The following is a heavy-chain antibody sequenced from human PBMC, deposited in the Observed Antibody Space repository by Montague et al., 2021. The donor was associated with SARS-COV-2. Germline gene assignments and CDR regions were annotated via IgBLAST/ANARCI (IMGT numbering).Heavy chain of an antibody. CDR3: ARHVTFGGVVVALDY. J-gene: IGHJ4*02. CDR1: GASISSSVNS. Sequence: SETRSLTCTVSGASISSSVNSWGWIRQSPGKGLEWFGSIFYSGTTYFNPSLRSRIAISVDTSKNQFSLKVISVTAADTAVYYCARHVTFGGVVVALDYWGQGHLVSVSS. V-gene: IGHV4-39*01. D-gene: IGHD3-16*02. CDR2: IFYSGTT.